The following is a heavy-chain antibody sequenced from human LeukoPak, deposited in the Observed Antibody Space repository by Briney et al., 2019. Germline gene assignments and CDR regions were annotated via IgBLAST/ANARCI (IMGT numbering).Heavy chain of an antibody. J-gene: IGHJ4*02. CDR1: GLTFSSYS. CDR3: ARTAGGYSYGSVDY. D-gene: IGHD5-18*01. CDR2: ISSSSSYI. Sequence: PGGSLKLSCAASGLTFSSYSMTWVRQAPGKGLEWVSSISSSSSYIYYADSVKGRFTISRDNAKNSLYLQMNSLRAEDTAVYYCARTAGGYSYGSVDYWGQGTLVTVSS. V-gene: IGHV3-21*01.